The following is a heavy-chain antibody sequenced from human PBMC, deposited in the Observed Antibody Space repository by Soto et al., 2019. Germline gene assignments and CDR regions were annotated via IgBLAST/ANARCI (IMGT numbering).Heavy chain of an antibody. J-gene: IGHJ6*02. D-gene: IGHD6-19*01. CDR2: IIPILDIT. CDR1: GGTFTNYG. V-gene: IGHV1-69*04. Sequence: QVQLVQSGAEVKNPGSSVRVSCKASGGTFTNYGINWARQAPGQGLEWLGRIIPILDITNYAQRFRGRVTITADKSTSTAYMEMSSLRSEDTAVYYCAGGVEVAAPYYYGLDVWGQGTSVIVS. CDR3: AGGVEVAAPYYYGLDV.